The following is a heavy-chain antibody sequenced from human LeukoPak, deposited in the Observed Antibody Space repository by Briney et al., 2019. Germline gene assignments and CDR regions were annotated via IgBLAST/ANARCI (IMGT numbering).Heavy chain of an antibody. CDR3: AREAPGYGGSYGIDH. Sequence: PGGSLRLSCAASGFTFSSYSMNWVRQAPGKGLEWVSSISSSSSYIYYADSVKGRFTISRDNAKNSLYLQMNSLRAEDTAVYYCAREAPGYGGSYGIDHWGQGTLVTVSS. CDR1: GFTFSSYS. V-gene: IGHV3-21*01. D-gene: IGHD1-26*01. J-gene: IGHJ4*02. CDR2: ISSSSSYI.